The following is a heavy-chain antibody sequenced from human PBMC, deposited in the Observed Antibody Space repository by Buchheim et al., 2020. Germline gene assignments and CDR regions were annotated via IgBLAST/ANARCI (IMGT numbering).Heavy chain of an antibody. CDR3: AREDIVAISNERYYYYGMDV. CDR1: GYTFTSYY. Sequence: QVQLVQSGAEVKKPGASVKVSCKASGYTFTSYYMHWVRQAPGQGLEWMGIINPSGGSTSYAQKFQGRVTMTRDTSTRTVYMELSSLRSEDTAVYYCAREDIVAISNERYYYYGMDVWGQGTT. D-gene: IGHD5-12*01. V-gene: IGHV1-46*03. CDR2: INPSGGST. J-gene: IGHJ6*02.